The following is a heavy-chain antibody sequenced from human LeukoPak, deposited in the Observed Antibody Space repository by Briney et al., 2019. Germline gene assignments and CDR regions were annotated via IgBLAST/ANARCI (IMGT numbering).Heavy chain of an antibody. Sequence: SETLSLTCTVSGGSISSGSYYWSWIRQPAGKGLEWIGRIYTSGSTNYNPSLKSRVTISVDTSKNQFSLKLSSVTAADTAVYYCARLPVNWYFDLWGRGTLVTVSS. CDR1: GGSISSGSYY. V-gene: IGHV4-61*02. J-gene: IGHJ2*01. CDR2: IYTSGST. D-gene: IGHD3-16*02. CDR3: ARLPVNWYFDL.